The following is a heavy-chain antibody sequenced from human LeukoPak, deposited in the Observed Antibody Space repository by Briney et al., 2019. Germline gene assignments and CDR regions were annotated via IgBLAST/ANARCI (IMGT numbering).Heavy chain of an antibody. V-gene: IGHV1-8*01. CDR2: MNPNSGNT. CDR3: ARANSWNGFYYYMDV. Sequence: ASVKVSCKASGYTFTSYDINWVRQATGQGLEWMGWMNPNSGNTGYAQKLQGRVTMTRNTSISTVYLELSSLRSEDTAVYYCARANSWNGFYYYMDVWGKGTTVTISS. D-gene: IGHD1-1*01. CDR1: GYTFTSYD. J-gene: IGHJ6*03.